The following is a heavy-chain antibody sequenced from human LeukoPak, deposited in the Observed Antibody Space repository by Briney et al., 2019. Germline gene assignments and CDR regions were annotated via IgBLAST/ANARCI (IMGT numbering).Heavy chain of an antibody. CDR3: ARDGTYYYDSSGSDAFDI. CDR2: IYYSGAT. Sequence: SETLSLTCTVSGGSISTYYWNWIRQPPGKGLEWIGYIYYSGATNYNPSLKSRVTMSVDTSKNQFSLKLSSVTAADTAVYYCARDGTYYYDSSGSDAFDIWGQGTMVTVSS. J-gene: IGHJ3*02. D-gene: IGHD3-22*01. V-gene: IGHV4-59*12. CDR1: GGSISTYY.